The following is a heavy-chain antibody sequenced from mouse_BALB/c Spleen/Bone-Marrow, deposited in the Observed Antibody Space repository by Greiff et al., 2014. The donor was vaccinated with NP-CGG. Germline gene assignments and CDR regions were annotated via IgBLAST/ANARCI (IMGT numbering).Heavy chain of an antibody. Sequence: QVQLKESGPGLVAPSQSLSITCTVSGFSLTDYGVSWIRQPPGKGLEWLGVIWGGGSTYYNSTLKSRLSISKDNSKSQVFLKMSSLRTDDTAIYYCAKHYVRYYAMDYWGQGTSVTVSS. J-gene: IGHJ4*01. CDR2: IWGGGST. CDR3: AKHYVRYYAMDY. CDR1: GFSLTDYG. D-gene: IGHD2-12*01. V-gene: IGHV2-6-5*01.